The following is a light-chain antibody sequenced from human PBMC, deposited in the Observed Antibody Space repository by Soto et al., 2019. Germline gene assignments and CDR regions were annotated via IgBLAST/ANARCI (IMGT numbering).Light chain of an antibody. CDR2: GAS. J-gene: IGKJ5*01. CDR3: QHYGNSPPII. V-gene: IGKV3-20*01. CDR1: QSVTGTS. Sequence: EIVLTQSPGTLSLSPGESATLSCRASQSVTGTSLAWYRQKPGLAPRLLIYGASSRATGISDRFSGSGFGTDFTLTISRLEPDDFAVYYCQHYGNSPPIILVQGTRLEIK.